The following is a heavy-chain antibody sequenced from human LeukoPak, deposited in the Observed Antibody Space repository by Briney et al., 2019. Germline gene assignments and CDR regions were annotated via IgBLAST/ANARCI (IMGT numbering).Heavy chain of an antibody. CDR1: GGSFSGYY. J-gene: IGHJ4*02. Sequence: SETLSLTCVVNGGSFSGYYWSWIRQPPGKGLEWIGEIDQSGTTNYNPSLKSRVAISIDTSKKQFSLTLTSMTAADTVVYYCARVPHYYFGYGYFDTWGQGTRVTVSS. D-gene: IGHD3/OR15-3a*01. V-gene: IGHV4-34*01. CDR2: IDQSGTT. CDR3: ARVPHYYFGYGYFDT.